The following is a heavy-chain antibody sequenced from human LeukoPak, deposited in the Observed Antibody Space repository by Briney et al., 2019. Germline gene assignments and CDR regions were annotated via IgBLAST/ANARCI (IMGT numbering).Heavy chain of an antibody. D-gene: IGHD3-10*01. CDR3: TRIPRSGSYRNYYYGMDV. CDR2: INHSGST. CDR1: GGSFSGYY. Sequence: SETLSLTCAVYGGSFSGYYWSWIRQPPGKGLEWIGEINHSGSTNYNPSLKSRVTISVDTSKNQFSLKLSSVTAADTAVYYCTRIPRSGSYRNYYYGMDVWGQGTTFTVSS. J-gene: IGHJ6*02. V-gene: IGHV4-34*01.